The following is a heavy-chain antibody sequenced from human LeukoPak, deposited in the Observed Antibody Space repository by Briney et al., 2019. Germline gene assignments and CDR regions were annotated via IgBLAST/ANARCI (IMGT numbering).Heavy chain of an antibody. J-gene: IGHJ1*01. CDR2: TSSSDPGT. D-gene: IGHD1-26*01. CDR1: GFPLSSYA. V-gene: IGHV3-23*01. CDR3: ARGYREYFQH. Sequence: PGGSLRLSCAASGFPLSSYAMSWVRQASGKGLEWVSATSSSDPGTYYADSVRGRFTISRDNSKNTLYLQMNSLRAEDTAVYYCARGYREYFQHWGQGTLVTVSS.